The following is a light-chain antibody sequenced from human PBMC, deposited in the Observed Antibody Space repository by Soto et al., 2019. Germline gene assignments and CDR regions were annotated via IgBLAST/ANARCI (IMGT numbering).Light chain of an antibody. V-gene: IGKV1-5*03. CDR2: EAS. CDR3: QQYNGYWT. CDR1: QSISDS. Sequence: DIQMTQSPSTLSASVGDRVTITCRASQSISDSLAWYQQKPGKAPKLLIYEASTLKSGVPSRFSGSRSGTEYTLTISLLQPDDFAIYYCQQYNGYWTFGQGTKVEIK. J-gene: IGKJ1*01.